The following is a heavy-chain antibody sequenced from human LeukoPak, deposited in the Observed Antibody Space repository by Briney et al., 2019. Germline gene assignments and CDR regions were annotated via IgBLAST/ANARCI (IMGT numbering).Heavy chain of an antibody. J-gene: IGHJ5*02. CDR3: ARARRSRVTIFGVVMGPNWFDP. D-gene: IGHD3-3*01. CDR1: GYTFTSYD. V-gene: IGHV1-8*03. Sequence: GASVKVSCKASGYTFTSYDINWVRQATGQGLEWMGWMNPNSGNTGYAQKFQGRVTITRNTSISTAYMELSSLRSEDTAVYYCARARRSRVTIFGVVMGPNWFDPWGQGTLVTVSS. CDR2: MNPNSGNT.